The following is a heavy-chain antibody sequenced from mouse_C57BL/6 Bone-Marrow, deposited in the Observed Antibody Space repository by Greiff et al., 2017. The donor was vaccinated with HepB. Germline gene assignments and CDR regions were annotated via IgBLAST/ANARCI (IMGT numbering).Heavy chain of an antibody. V-gene: IGHV1-69*01. CDR2: IDPSDSYT. Sequence: QVQLQQPGAELVMPGASVKLSCKASGYTFTSYWMHWVKQRPGQGLEWIGEIDPSDSYTNYNQKFKGKSTLTVDKSSSTAYMQLSSLTSEDSAVYYCARPAQAPFAYWGQGTLVTVSA. CDR3: ARPAQAPFAY. D-gene: IGHD3-2*02. J-gene: IGHJ3*01. CDR1: GYTFTSYW.